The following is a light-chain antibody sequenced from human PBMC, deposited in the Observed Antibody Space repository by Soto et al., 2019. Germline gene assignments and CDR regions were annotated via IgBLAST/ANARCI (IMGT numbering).Light chain of an antibody. CDR1: QSVSSSY. CDR3: QQYGSSPS. Sequence: EIVLTQSPGTLSLSPGERATLSCRASQSVSSSYLAWYQQKPGQAPRLLIYGASSRATGIPDRFSGSGSGTDFTLTISRLEPEDFAVYYCQQYGSSPSFGPGTKMDIK. V-gene: IGKV3-20*01. J-gene: IGKJ3*01. CDR2: GAS.